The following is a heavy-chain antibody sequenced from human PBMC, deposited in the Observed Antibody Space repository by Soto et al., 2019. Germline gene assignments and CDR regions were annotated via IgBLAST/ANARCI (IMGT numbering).Heavy chain of an antibody. CDR3: AREILTGYYPAGWFDP. CDR2: IYFRGST. Sequence: SETLSLTCTVSDGSISSSTDYWGWIRQPPGKGLEWIGSIYFRGSTYYNPSLKSRVTVSVDTSKKQFSLKLTSVTAADTAVYYCAREILTGYYPAGWFDPWGQGTLVTVSS. J-gene: IGHJ5*02. CDR1: DGSISSSTDY. D-gene: IGHD3-9*01. V-gene: IGHV4-39*02.